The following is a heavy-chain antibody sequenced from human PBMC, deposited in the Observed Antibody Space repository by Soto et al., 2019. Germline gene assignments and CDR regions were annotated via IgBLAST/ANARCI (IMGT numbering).Heavy chain of an antibody. D-gene: IGHD6-19*01. CDR1: CGSFSDFY. CDR2: INHSGST. Sequence: SETLSLTCAVYCGSFSDFYWTWIRQPPGKGLEWIGEINHSGSTNYNPSLESRVAISVDTSKNQFSLNLTSVTAADTAVYYCGPRGAVADPRGYWGQGTLVTVSS. J-gene: IGHJ4*02. CDR3: GPRGAVADPRGY. V-gene: IGHV4-34*01.